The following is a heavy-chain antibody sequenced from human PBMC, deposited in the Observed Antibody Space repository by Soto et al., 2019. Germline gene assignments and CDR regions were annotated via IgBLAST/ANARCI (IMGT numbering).Heavy chain of an antibody. V-gene: IGHV3-48*03. D-gene: IGHD1-26*01. CDR1: GFTFSSSE. CDR2: IHPSGQPI. CDR3: ARLASR. J-gene: IGHJ3*01. Sequence: EVQLVESGGGLIQPGGSLRLSCAASGFTFSSSEMYWVRQAPGKGLEWVSYIHPSGQPIFYADSVKGRFTISRDKAKNSLYLQMSILRAEDSAVYYCARLASRWGQGTMVTVSS.